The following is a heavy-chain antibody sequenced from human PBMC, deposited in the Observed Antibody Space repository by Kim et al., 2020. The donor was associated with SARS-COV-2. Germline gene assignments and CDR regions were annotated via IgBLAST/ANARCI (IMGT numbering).Heavy chain of an antibody. Sequence: SETLSLTCAVYGGSFSGYYWSWIRQPPGKGLEWIGEINHSGSTNYNPSLKSRVTISVDTSKNQFSLKLSSVTAADTAVYYCARGFGLLGYCSGGSCYPYYMDVWGKGTTVTVSS. CDR1: GGSFSGYY. D-gene: IGHD2-15*01. CDR3: ARGFGLLGYCSGGSCYPYYMDV. CDR2: INHSGST. V-gene: IGHV4-34*01. J-gene: IGHJ6*03.